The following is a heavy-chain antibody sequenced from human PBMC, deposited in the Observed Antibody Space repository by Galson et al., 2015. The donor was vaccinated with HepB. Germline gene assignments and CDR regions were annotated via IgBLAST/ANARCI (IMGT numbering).Heavy chain of an antibody. V-gene: IGHV1-24*01. D-gene: IGHD2-15*01. CDR1: GYTLTELS. CDR2: FDPEDGET. Sequence: SVKVSCKVSGYTLTELSMHWVRQAPGKGLEWMGGFDPEDGETIYAQKFQGRVTMTEDTSTDTAYMELSSLRSEDTAVYYCATVNCSGGSCYSEDYYYYGMDVWGQGTTVTVSS. J-gene: IGHJ6*02. CDR3: ATVNCSGGSCYSEDYYYYGMDV.